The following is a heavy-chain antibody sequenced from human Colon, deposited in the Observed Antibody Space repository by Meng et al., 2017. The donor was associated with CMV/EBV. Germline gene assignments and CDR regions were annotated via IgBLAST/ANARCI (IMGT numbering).Heavy chain of an antibody. V-gene: IGHV3-21*06. Sequence: GESLKISCAASACIFSCRNMNWVRQAPGRGLQWVSSITSRSCSIYQAESLKGRFTISRDNAKSSLYLQMNNLRDDDTAVYYCARAMRTGYCDSTTCRGHFFDYWGQGTLVTVSS. CDR1: ACIFSCRN. CDR2: ITSRSCSI. CDR3: ARAMRTGYCDSTTCRGHFFDY. D-gene: IGHD2-2*01. J-gene: IGHJ4*02.